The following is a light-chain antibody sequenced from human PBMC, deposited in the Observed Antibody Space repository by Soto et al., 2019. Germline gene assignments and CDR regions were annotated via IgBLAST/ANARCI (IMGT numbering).Light chain of an antibody. CDR1: QSITNS. CDR2: DAS. V-gene: IGKV3-11*01. Sequence: ESVLTQSPATLSLSPGDRATLSCRASQSITNSLAWYRHQPGQPPMLLIYDASKRATGIPARFIGSGSGTHFTLTISSLEPEDFGLYYCQQRSNWPSVTFGGGTKVEIK. J-gene: IGKJ4*01. CDR3: QQRSNWPSVT.